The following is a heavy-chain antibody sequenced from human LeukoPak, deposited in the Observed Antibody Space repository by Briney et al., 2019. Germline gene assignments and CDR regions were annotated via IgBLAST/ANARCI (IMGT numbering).Heavy chain of an antibody. CDR1: GYTFTGYY. J-gene: IGHJ4*02. CDR2: INPNSGGT. D-gene: IGHD4-17*01. CDR3: ARNPPGYGSAKDY. V-gene: IGHV1-2*02. Sequence: ASVKVSCKASGYTFTGYYMHWVRQAPGQGLEWMGWINPNSGGTNYAQKFQGRVTMTRDTSISTAYMELSRLRSDDTAVYYCARNPPGYGSAKDYWGQGTLVTVSS.